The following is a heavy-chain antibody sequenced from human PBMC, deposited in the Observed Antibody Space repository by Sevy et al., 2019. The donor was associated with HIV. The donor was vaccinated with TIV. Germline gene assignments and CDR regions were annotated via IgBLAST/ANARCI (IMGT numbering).Heavy chain of an antibody. Sequence: QTLSLTCVISGDSVSSNRAAWNWIRQSPSRGLEWLGRTYYRSKWYTDYAVSVKSRITINPDTSKSQVSLQLNSVTPEDTAVYYCTRGAHSLDYWGQGTLVTVSS. CDR2: TYYRSKWYT. CDR3: TRGAHSLDY. V-gene: IGHV6-1*01. CDR1: GDSVSSNRAA. J-gene: IGHJ4*02. D-gene: IGHD2-15*01.